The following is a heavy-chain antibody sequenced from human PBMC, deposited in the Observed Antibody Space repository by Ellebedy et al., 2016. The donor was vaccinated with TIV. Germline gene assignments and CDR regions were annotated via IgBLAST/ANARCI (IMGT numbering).Heavy chain of an antibody. J-gene: IGHJ4*02. D-gene: IGHD3-22*01. Sequence: GGSLRLXXITSGFTFSDYGMSWIRPAPGKGLEWVSTISSIGISTNYADSVKGRFIVSRDNAKDSLHLQMDSLRGGDTAVYYCAREGHYDSSGFLDYWGQGTLVTVSS. V-gene: IGHV3-11*06. CDR2: ISSIGIST. CDR3: AREGHYDSSGFLDY. CDR1: GFTFSDYG.